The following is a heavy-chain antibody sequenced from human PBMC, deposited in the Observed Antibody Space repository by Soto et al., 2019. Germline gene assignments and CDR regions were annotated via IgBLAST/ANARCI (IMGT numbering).Heavy chain of an antibody. J-gene: IGHJ4*02. Sequence: SVKVSCKASGGTFSSYTISWVRQAPRQGLEWMGRIIPILGIANYAQKFQGRVTITADKSASTAYMELSSLRSEDTAVYYCARDMGFGLSDYWGQGTLVTVSS. CDR1: GGTFSSYT. V-gene: IGHV1-69*04. CDR2: IIPILGIA. D-gene: IGHD3-10*01. CDR3: ARDMGFGLSDY.